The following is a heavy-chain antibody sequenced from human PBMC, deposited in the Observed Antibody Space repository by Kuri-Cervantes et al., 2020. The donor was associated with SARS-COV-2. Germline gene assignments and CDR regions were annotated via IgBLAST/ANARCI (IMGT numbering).Heavy chain of an antibody. CDR2: IKQDGSEK. V-gene: IGHV3-7*01. D-gene: IGHD2-15*01. CDR1: GFTFSSYW. CDR3: ARVAPTPLGAFDI. J-gene: IGHJ3*02. Sequence: GGSLRLSCAASGFTFSSYWMSWVRQAPGKGLEWVANIKQDGSEKYYVDSVKGRFTISRDNSKNSLYLQMNSLRVDDTAVYYCARVAPTPLGAFDISGQGNMVTVSS.